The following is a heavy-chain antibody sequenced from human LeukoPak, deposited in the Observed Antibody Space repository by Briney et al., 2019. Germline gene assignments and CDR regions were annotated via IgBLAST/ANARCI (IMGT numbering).Heavy chain of an antibody. J-gene: IGHJ4*02. Sequence: GGTLRLSCAASGFTFSSYGMSWVRQAPGKGLEWVSAISGSGGSTYYADSVKGRFTISRDNSKSTLSLQMNSLRAEDTAIYYCATYRQVLLPFESWGQGTLVTVSS. CDR2: ISGSGGST. CDR3: ATYRQVLLPFES. CDR1: GFTFSSYG. V-gene: IGHV3-23*01. D-gene: IGHD2-8*02.